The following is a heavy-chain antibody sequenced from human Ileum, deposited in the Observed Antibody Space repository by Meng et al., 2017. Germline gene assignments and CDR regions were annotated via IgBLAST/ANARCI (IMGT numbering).Heavy chain of an antibody. CDR2: ISPSGGST. Sequence: ASVKVSCKASGYTFTSYDMHWVRQAPGQGLEWMGIISPSGGSTTYAQKFQGRVAMTRDTSTSTVYMEMSSLRSDDTAVYYCAREYITVSGGPYYYYGMDVWSQGTTVTVSS. CDR3: AREYITVSGGPYYYYGMDV. CDR1: GYTFTSYD. V-gene: IGHV1-46*01. D-gene: IGHD6-19*01. J-gene: IGHJ6*02.